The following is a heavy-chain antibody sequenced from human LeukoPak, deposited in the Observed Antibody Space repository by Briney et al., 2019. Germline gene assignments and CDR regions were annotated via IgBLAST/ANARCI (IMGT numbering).Heavy chain of an antibody. D-gene: IGHD6-19*01. Sequence: GRSLRLSCAASGFTFDDYAMHWVRQAPGKGLEWVSGISWNGGRTVYADSVKGRFTISRDNAKNSLYLQMYSLRAEDTAVYYCAKDIVNSGPRGYFDYWGQGTLVTVSS. CDR3: AKDIVNSGPRGYFDY. CDR1: GFTFDDYA. V-gene: IGHV3-9*01. J-gene: IGHJ4*02. CDR2: ISWNGGRT.